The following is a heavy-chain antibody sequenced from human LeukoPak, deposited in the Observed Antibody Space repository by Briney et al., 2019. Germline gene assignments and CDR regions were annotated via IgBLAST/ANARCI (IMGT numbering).Heavy chain of an antibody. CDR1: GFAFSTYA. V-gene: IGHV3-23*01. J-gene: IGHJ4*02. Sequence: EPGGSLRLSCAASGFAFSTYAMSWVRQAPGKGLEWLAAISATDRRTYYADSVKGRFTISRVNWSLLYLQMNSLRAEDTAVYYCAKDLAYSFDSWGQGTLVTVSS. CDR3: AKDLAYSFDS. CDR2: ISATDRRT.